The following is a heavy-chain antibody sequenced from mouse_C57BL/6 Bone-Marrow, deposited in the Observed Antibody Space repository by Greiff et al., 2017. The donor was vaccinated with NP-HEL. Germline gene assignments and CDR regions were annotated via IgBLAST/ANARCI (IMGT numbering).Heavy chain of an antibody. CDR2: ISNGGGST. V-gene: IGHV5-12*01. CDR3: ARQGDGRGYYFDY. J-gene: IGHJ2*01. CDR1: GFTFSDYY. Sequence: EVQVVESGGGLVQPGGSLKLSCAASGFTFSDYYMYWVRQTPEKRLEWVAYISNGGGSTYYPDTVKGRFTISRDNAKNTLYLQMSRLKSEDTAMYYCARQGDGRGYYFDYWGQGTTLTVSS.